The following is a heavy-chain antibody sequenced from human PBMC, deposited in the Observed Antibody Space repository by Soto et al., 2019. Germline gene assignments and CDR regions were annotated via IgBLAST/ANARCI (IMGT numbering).Heavy chain of an antibody. J-gene: IGHJ3*02. CDR1: GFTFSSYA. V-gene: IGHV3-30-3*01. Sequence: QVQLVESGGGVVQPGRSLRLSCAASGFTFSSYAMHWVRQAPGKGLEWVAVISYDGINKYYADSVKGRFTISRDNSKNTLYLQMNSLRAEDTAVYYCARELLRITMIVVVRSDAFDIWGQGTMVTVSS. CDR2: ISYDGINK. D-gene: IGHD3-22*01. CDR3: ARELLRITMIVVVRSDAFDI.